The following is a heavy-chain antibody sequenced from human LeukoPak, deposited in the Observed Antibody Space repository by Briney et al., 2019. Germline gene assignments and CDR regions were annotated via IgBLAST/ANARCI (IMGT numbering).Heavy chain of an antibody. CDR3: ARLVDYGDYYYFDY. D-gene: IGHD4-17*01. CDR1: GGTFSSYA. CDR2: IIPILGIA. V-gene: IGHV1-69*04. Sequence: ASVKVSCKASGGTFSSYAISWVRQAPGQGLEWTGRIIPILGIANYAQKFQGRVTITADKSTSTAYMELSSLRSEDTAVYYCARLVDYGDYYYFDYWGQGTLVTVSS. J-gene: IGHJ4*02.